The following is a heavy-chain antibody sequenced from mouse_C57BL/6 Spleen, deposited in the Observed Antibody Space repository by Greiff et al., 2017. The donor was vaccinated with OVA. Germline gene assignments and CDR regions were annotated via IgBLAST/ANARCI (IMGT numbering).Heavy chain of an antibody. CDR1: GYTFTSYW. V-gene: IGHV1-64*01. Sequence: QVQLQQPGAELVKPGASVTLSCKASGYTFTSYWMHWVKQRPGHGLEWIGMIHPNSGSTNYNEKFKSKATLTVDKSSSTAYMQLSSLTSEDSAVYYCARPDGNYMAWFAYWGQGTLVTVSA. CDR3: ARPDGNYMAWFAY. D-gene: IGHD2-1*01. J-gene: IGHJ3*01. CDR2: IHPNSGST.